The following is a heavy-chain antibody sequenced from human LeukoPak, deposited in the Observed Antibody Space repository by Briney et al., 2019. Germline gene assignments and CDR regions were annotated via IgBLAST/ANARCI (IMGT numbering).Heavy chain of an antibody. CDR1: GFTFSNAW. CDR3: ARGPSSGRGY. D-gene: IGHD6-19*01. Sequence: GGSLRLSCAASGFTFSNAWMSWFRQAPGKGLEWVGRIKSKIDGGTTDYAAPVKGRFTFSRDDSKNTLYLQMNSLKTEDTAMYYCARGPSSGRGYWGQGTLVTVSS. CDR2: IKSKIDGGTT. J-gene: IGHJ4*02. V-gene: IGHV3-15*01.